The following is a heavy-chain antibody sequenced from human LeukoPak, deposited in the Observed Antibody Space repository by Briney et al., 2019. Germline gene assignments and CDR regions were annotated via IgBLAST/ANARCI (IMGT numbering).Heavy chain of an antibody. CDR2: ITCDGSNK. CDR1: GFTFSSYA. J-gene: IGHJ4*02. Sequence: GGSLRLSCAASGFTFSSYAMHWVRQAPGKGLEWVAVITCDGSNKYYADFVKGRFTISRDNSKNTLYLQMNSLRAEDTAVYYCARGSVGTPPPFDFWGQGTLVTVSS. CDR3: ARGSVGTPPPFDF. V-gene: IGHV3-30*04. D-gene: IGHD2-15*01.